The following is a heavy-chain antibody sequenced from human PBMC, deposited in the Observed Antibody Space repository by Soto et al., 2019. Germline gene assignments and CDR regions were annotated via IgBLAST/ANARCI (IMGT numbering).Heavy chain of an antibody. Sequence: SSETLSLTCTVSGASISSISHSWGWIRQSPGQGLEWIGNIFYNGITYYNPSLKSRVTISADTSKNHFSLKLRSVTVADTAVYSCGRLVAGNQYCFDLWGQGSLVTVSS. CDR3: GRLVAGNQYCFDL. D-gene: IGHD1-1*01. J-gene: IGHJ4*02. V-gene: IGHV4-39*02. CDR1: GASISSISHS. CDR2: IFYNGIT.